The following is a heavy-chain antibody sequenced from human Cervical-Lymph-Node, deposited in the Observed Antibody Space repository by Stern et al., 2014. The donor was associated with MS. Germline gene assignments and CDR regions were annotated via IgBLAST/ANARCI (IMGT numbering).Heavy chain of an antibody. CDR3: GKDLFYWSADS. J-gene: IGHJ4*02. D-gene: IGHD3-3*01. CDR2: SGSDGAE. Sequence: EVQLVESGGGLVQPGGSLRLSCVGSGFTFKNFAMTWVRQAPGKGLEWIAGSGSDGAEHFADSVRGRFSLSRDNSKNTLYLQMDSLRAEDTAVYYCGKDLFYWSADSWGQGSLVTVSS. CDR1: GFTFKNFA. V-gene: IGHV3-23*04.